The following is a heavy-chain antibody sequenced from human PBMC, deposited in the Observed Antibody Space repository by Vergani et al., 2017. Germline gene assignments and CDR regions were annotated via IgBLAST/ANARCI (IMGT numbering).Heavy chain of an antibody. D-gene: IGHD3-10*01. CDR1: GYTFTGYY. Sequence: QVQLVQSGAEVKKPGASVKVSCKASGYTFTGYYMHWVRQAPGQGLEWMGWINPNSGGTNYAQKFQGRVTMTRDTSISTASMELSRLRSDDTAVYYCARANFNYGSGSYFPAWDGWFDPWGQGTLVTVSS. V-gene: IGHV1-2*02. CDR2: INPNSGGT. J-gene: IGHJ5*02. CDR3: ARANFNYGSGSYFPAWDGWFDP.